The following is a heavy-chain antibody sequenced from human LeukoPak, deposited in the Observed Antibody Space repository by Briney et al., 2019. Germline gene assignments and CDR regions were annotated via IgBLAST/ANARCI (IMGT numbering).Heavy chain of an antibody. CDR1: GYTFTGYY. V-gene: IGHV1-2*02. J-gene: IGHJ6*03. D-gene: IGHD3-10*01. Sequence: ASVKVSCKASGYTFTGYYMHWVRQAPGQGLEWMGWINPNSGGTNYAQKFQGRVTMTRDTSISTAYMELSRLRSDDTAVYYCARGYGSGSYYYYYYYYIDVWGKGTTVTISS. CDR2: INPNSGGT. CDR3: ARGYGSGSYYYYYYYYIDV.